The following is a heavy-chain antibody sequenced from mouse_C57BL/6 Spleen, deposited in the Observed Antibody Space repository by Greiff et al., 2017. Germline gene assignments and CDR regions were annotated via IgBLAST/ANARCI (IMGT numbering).Heavy chain of an antibody. CDR1: GFTFSDFY. Sequence: EVHLVESGGGLVQSGRSLRLSCATSGFTFSDFYMEWVRQAPGKGLEWIAASRNKANDYTTEYSASVKGRFIVSRDTSQSILYLQMNALRAEDTAIYYCARASLNWDYFDYWGQGTTLTVSS. J-gene: IGHJ2*01. CDR2: SRNKANDYTT. V-gene: IGHV7-1*01. CDR3: ARASLNWDYFDY. D-gene: IGHD4-1*01.